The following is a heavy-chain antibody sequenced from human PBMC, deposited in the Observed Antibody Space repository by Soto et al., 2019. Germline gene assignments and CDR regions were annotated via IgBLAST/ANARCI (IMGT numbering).Heavy chain of an antibody. CDR2: INPSGGST. Sequence: ASVKVSCKASGYTFTSYYMHWVRQAPGQGLEWMGIINPSGGSTSYAQKFQGRVTMTRDTSTSTVYMELSSLRSEDTAVYYCARDLMGAIFQDYAADYWGQGTLVTVSS. J-gene: IGHJ4*02. CDR3: ARDLMGAIFQDYAADY. V-gene: IGHV1-46*01. CDR1: GYTFTSYY. D-gene: IGHD1-26*01.